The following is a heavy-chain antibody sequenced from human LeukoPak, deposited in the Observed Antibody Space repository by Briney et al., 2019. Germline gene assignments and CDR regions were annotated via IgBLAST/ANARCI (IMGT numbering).Heavy chain of an antibody. Sequence: PGGFLRLSCAASGFTVSSNYMSWVRQAPGKGLEWVSVIYSGDNTYYADSVKGRFTVSRDNSKNTLYLQMNSLRAEDTAVYYCAGRGYSAYDSPYYFDSWGQGTLVTVSS. V-gene: IGHV3-53*01. J-gene: IGHJ4*02. D-gene: IGHD5-12*01. CDR1: GFTVSSNY. CDR2: IYSGDNT. CDR3: AGRGYSAYDSPYYFDS.